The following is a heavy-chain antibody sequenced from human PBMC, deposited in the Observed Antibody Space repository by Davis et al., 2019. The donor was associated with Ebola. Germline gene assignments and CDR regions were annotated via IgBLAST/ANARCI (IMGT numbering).Heavy chain of an antibody. CDR1: GFTLTKYA. V-gene: IGHV1-3*01. Sequence: ASVKVSCKASGFTLTKYAIHWVRQAPGQRLEWMGWVHGGNGNTKYSQRFQGRVTITTDTSASTVYLDLTSLRSEDTAVFYCAKASFGYNSGWYADYWGPGSLVTVSS. CDR2: VHGGNGNT. CDR3: AKASFGYNSGWYADY. D-gene: IGHD6-19*01. J-gene: IGHJ4*02.